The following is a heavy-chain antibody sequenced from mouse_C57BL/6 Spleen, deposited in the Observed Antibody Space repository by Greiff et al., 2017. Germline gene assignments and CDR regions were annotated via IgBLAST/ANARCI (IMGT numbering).Heavy chain of an antibody. V-gene: IGHV1-4*01. CDR3: ASHYDYNAWFAY. Sequence: QVQLKESGAELARPGASVKMSCKASGYTFTSYTMHWVKQRPGQGLEWIGYINPSSGYTKYNQKFKDKATLTADKSSSTAYMQLSSLTSEDSAVYYCASHYDYNAWFAYWGQGTLVTVSA. CDR2: INPSSGYT. CDR1: GYTFTSYT. J-gene: IGHJ3*01. D-gene: IGHD2-4*01.